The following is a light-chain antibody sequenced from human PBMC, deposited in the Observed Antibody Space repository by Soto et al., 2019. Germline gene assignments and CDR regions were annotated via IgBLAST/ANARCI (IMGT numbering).Light chain of an antibody. V-gene: IGLV2-14*03. CDR3: SSYTTSNTRQIV. CDR1: SSDVGGYNY. J-gene: IGLJ1*01. Sequence: QSALTQPASVSGSPGQSITISCTGTSSDVGGYNYVSWYQHHPGKAPKLMIFDVSNRPSGVSNRFSGSKSGITASLTISGLQPEDEADYYCSSYTTSNTRQIVFGTGTKDTVL. CDR2: DVS.